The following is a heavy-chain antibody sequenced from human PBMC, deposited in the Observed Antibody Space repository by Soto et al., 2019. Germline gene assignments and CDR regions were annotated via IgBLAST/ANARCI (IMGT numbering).Heavy chain of an antibody. V-gene: IGHV3-48*01. CDR2: ISSSSSTI. J-gene: IGHJ4*02. CDR1: GFTFSSYS. D-gene: IGHD6-13*01. CDR3: AIQIAAAGTLHINY. Sequence: EVQLVESGGGLVQPGGSLRLSCAASGFTFSSYSMNWVRQAPGKGLEWVSYISSSSSTIYYADSVKGRFTISRDNAKNSLYLQMNSLRAEDTAVYYCAIQIAAAGTLHINYWGQGTLVTVSS.